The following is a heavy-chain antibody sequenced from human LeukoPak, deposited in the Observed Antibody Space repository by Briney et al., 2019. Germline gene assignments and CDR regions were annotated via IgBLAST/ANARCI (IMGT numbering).Heavy chain of an antibody. Sequence: SVKVSCKASGGTFSSYAISWVRQAPGQGLEWMGGIIPIFGTANYAQKFQGRVTMTEDTSTDTAYMELSSLRSEDTAVYYCATQYNREVNGLYYFDYWGQGTLVTVSS. CDR2: IIPIFGTA. CDR1: GGTFSSYA. CDR3: ATQYNREVNGLYYFDY. J-gene: IGHJ4*02. D-gene: IGHD5-24*01. V-gene: IGHV1-69*06.